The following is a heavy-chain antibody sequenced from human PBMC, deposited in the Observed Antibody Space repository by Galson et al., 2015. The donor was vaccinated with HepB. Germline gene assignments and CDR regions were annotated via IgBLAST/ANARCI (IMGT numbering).Heavy chain of an antibody. Sequence: SVKVSCKVSGYTLTELSMHWVRQAPGKGLEWMGGFDPEDGETIYAQKFQGRVTMTEDTSTDTAYMELSSLRSEDTAVYYCASLDYGDYWYFQHWGQGTLVTVSS. J-gene: IGHJ1*01. CDR1: GYTLTELS. V-gene: IGHV1-24*01. D-gene: IGHD4-17*01. CDR2: FDPEDGET. CDR3: ASLDYGDYWYFQH.